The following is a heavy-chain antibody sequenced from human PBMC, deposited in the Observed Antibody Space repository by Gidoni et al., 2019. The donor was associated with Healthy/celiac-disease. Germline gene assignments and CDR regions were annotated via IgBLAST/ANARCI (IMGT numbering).Heavy chain of an antibody. V-gene: IGHV4-39*01. Sequence: QLQLQESGPGLVKPSETLSLTCTVSGGSISSSSYYWGWIRQPPGKGLEWIGSIYYSGSTYYNPSLKSRVTISVDTSKNQFSLKLSSVTAADTAVYYCSRYYYGSGSYLVWGQGTLVTVSS. CDR1: GGSISSSSYY. J-gene: IGHJ4*02. D-gene: IGHD3-10*01. CDR3: SRYYYGSGSYLV. CDR2: IYYSGST.